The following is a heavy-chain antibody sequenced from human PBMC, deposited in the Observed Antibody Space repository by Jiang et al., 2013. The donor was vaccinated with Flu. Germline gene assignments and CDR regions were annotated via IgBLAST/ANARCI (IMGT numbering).Heavy chain of an antibody. CDR3: AKSNGYYDFWSGYRYYFDY. D-gene: IGHD3-3*01. Sequence: SWVRQAPGKGLEWVSAISGSGGSTYYADSVKGRFTISRDNSKNTLYLQMNSLRAEDTAVYYCAKSNGYYDFWSGYRYYFDYWGQGTLVTVSS. J-gene: IGHJ4*02. CDR2: ISGSGGST. V-gene: IGHV3-23*01.